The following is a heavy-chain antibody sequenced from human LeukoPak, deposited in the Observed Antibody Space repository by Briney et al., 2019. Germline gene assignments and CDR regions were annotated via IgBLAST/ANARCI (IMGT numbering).Heavy chain of an antibody. CDR2: IRSKANSYAT. Sequence: GGSLRLSCAASGFTFSGSAMHWVRQASGKGLEWVGRIRSKANSYATAYAASVKGRFTTSRDDSENTAYLQMNSLKTEDTAVYYCTSTHADSSGWYSHGAFDIWGQGTMVTVSS. CDR3: TSTHADSSGWYSHGAFDI. V-gene: IGHV3-73*01. J-gene: IGHJ3*02. CDR1: GFTFSGSA. D-gene: IGHD6-19*01.